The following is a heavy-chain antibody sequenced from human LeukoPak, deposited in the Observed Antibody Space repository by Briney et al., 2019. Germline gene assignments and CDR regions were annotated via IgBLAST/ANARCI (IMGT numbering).Heavy chain of an antibody. CDR1: GFTFSSYE. Sequence: GSLRLSCVASGFTFSSYEMNWVRQAPGKGLEWVSFISRSGTTTHYADSVKGRFTISRDNARNSLYLQMNSLRADDTAVYYCARVYSSLEYWGRGSLVTVSS. V-gene: IGHV3-48*03. CDR3: ARVYSSLEY. J-gene: IGHJ4*02. CDR2: ISRSGTTT. D-gene: IGHD2-15*01.